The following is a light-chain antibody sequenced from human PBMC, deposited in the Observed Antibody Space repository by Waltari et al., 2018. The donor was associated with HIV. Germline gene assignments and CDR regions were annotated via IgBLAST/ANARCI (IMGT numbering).Light chain of an antibody. V-gene: IGLV3-21*02. CDR2: DYT. CDR3: QVWDTGSDHVI. J-gene: IGLJ2*01. CDR1: NLGSKN. Sequence: SYVLTQSPSVSVAPGQTARIPCGGNNLGSKNVFWYQQKPGQALVVVVYDYTDRPSGIPERLSGSTSGNTATLTISRVEAGDEADYHCQVWDTGSDHVIFGGGTKLTVL.